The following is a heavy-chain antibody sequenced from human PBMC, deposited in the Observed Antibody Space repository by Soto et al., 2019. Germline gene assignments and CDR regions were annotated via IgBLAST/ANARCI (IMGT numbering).Heavy chain of an antibody. CDR2: IKQDGSEK. D-gene: IGHD3-10*02. J-gene: IGHJ4*02. Sequence: PGGSLGVSCASSGFTFSSYWMIWVRQAPGKGLEWVANIKQDGSEKYYVDSVKGRFTISRDNAKNSLYLQMNSLRAEDTAVYYCATCSGSYDYWGQGTLVTVSS. CDR3: ATCSGSYDY. V-gene: IGHV3-7*03. CDR1: GFTFSSYW.